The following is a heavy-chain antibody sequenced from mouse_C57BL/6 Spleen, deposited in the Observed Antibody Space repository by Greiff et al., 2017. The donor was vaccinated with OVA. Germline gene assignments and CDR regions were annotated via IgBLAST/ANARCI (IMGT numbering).Heavy chain of an antibody. CDR2: ITPEDGET. J-gene: IGHJ4*01. CDR3: ARGGCYSYDYAMDY. Sequence: EVQLQQSGAELVKPGASVKLSCTASGFNIKGYYMHWVKQRTEQGLEWIGRITPEDGETKYAQKFQGKATITADTSSNTAYLQLSSLTSEDTAVYYWARGGCYSYDYAMDYGGQGTSVTVSP. V-gene: IGHV14-2*01. D-gene: IGHD1-1*02. CDR1: GFNIKGYY.